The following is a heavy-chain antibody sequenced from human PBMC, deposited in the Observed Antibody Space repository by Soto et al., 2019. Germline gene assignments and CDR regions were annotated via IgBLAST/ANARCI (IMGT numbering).Heavy chain of an antibody. D-gene: IGHD5-12*01. Sequence: ASVKASCKASGGPLCSYAISWVRQAPGHGLEWMGGMIPIFGTANYAQKFQGRVTITADKSTSTAHMELRSLRSEGTAVYYGVRVATGPDSSDYWGQGTMVPVSS. V-gene: IGHV1-69*06. J-gene: IGHJ4*02. CDR2: MIPIFGTA. CDR1: GGPLCSYA. CDR3: VRVATGPDSSDY.